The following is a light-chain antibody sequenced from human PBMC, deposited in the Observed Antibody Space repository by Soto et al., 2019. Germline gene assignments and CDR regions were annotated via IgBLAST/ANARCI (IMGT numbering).Light chain of an antibody. CDR3: YSYAGSYTWV. CDR2: DVN. J-gene: IGLJ2*01. Sequence: QSALTQPRSVSGSPGQSVTISCTVTSSDVGGYNYVSWYQQHSGKAPKLMIYDVNKRPSGVPDRFSGSKSGNTASRTISGPQAEDEADYYCYSYAGSYTWVFGGGTKLTVL. CDR1: SSDVGGYNY. V-gene: IGLV2-11*01.